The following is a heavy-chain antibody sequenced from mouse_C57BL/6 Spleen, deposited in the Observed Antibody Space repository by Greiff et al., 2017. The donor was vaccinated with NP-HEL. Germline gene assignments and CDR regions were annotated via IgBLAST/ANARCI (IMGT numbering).Heavy chain of an antibody. CDR3: ARSRSDYGGAMDY. J-gene: IGHJ4*01. D-gene: IGHD2-4*01. CDR2: IYPRDGST. V-gene: IGHV1-85*01. CDR1: GYTFTSYD. Sequence: VQLQQSGPELVKPGASVKLSCKASGYTFTSYDINWVKQRPGQGLEWIGWIYPRDGSTKYNEKFKGKATFTVDQSSSTAYMELHSLTSEDSAVYFCARSRSDYGGAMDYWGQGTSVTVSS.